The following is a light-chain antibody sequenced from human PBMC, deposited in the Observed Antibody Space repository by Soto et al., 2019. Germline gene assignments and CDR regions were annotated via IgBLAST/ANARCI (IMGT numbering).Light chain of an antibody. CDR3: QQYYSWPLT. J-gene: IGKJ2*01. V-gene: IGKV3-15*01. Sequence: EVVVTQSPSTLSVSLGQRATLSCRTSQTINNNLAWYRQKPGQAPSLLIYGISTRATGLPARFSGAGSGTEFTLTISSLQAEDSALYYCQQYYSWPLTFGQGTKLEIK. CDR1: QTINNN. CDR2: GIS.